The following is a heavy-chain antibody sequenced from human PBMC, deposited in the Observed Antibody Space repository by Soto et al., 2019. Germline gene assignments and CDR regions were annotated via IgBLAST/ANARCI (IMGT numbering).Heavy chain of an antibody. Sequence: QVQLVESGGGVVQPGRSLRLSCAASGFTFSSYGMHWVRQAPGKGLEWVAVISYDGSNKYYADSVKGRFTISRDNSKNTLYLQMNSLRAEDTAVYYCAKDAPGRYYGSGTGARGRYYGMDVWGQGSTVTVSS. CDR2: ISYDGSNK. CDR3: AKDAPGRYYGSGTGARGRYYGMDV. D-gene: IGHD3-10*01. CDR1: GFTFSSYG. V-gene: IGHV3-30*18. J-gene: IGHJ6*02.